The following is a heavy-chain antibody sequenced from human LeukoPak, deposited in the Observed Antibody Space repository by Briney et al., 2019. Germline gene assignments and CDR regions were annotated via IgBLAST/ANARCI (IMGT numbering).Heavy chain of an antibody. CDR1: GFTFSSYS. J-gene: IGHJ3*02. CDR3: ARVIVKRYCSGGSCYSRAFDI. V-gene: IGHV3-21*01. D-gene: IGHD2-15*01. CDR2: ISSSSSYI. Sequence: GGSLRLSCAASGFTFSSYSMNWVRQALGKGLEWVSSISSSSSYIYYADSVKGRFTISRDNAKNSLYLQMNSLRAEDTAVYYCARVIVKRYCSGGSCYSRAFDIWGQGTMVTVSS.